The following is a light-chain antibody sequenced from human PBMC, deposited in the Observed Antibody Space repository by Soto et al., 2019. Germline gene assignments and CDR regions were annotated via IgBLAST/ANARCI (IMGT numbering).Light chain of an antibody. Sequence: QSVLTQPPSVSGAPGQRVTISCTGSSSNIGAGYDVHWYQQLPGTAPKLLIYDNRNRPSGVPDRFSGSKSGTSASLAITGLQAEDEADYYCQSYDSSPSAYVFGTGTKVTVL. CDR2: DNR. CDR3: QSYDSSPSAYV. V-gene: IGLV1-40*01. J-gene: IGLJ1*01. CDR1: SSNIGAGYD.